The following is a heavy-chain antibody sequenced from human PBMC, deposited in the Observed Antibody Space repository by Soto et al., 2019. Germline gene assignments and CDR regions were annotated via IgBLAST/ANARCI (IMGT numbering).Heavy chain of an antibody. V-gene: IGHV1-18*01. CDR3: ARGGYYDSSGARNYHYYGMDV. Sequence: VSSSVADYKIISYGSSWVRQTKGQGLEWLGWISPYNDDTKYAQRLQGRVTMTTDTSTRTAYMDIRVLRSDDTAIYYCARGGYYDSSGARNYHYYGMDVWGQGTTVTVSS. CDR1: DYKIISYG. D-gene: IGHD3-22*01. J-gene: IGHJ6*02. CDR2: ISPYNDDT.